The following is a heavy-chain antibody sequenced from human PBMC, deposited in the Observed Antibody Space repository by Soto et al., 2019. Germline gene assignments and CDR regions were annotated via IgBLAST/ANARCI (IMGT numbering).Heavy chain of an antibody. V-gene: IGHV4-59*08. J-gene: IGHJ3*02. CDR2: IYYSGST. CDR3: AGRQPSMVRGVITHYDAFDI. D-gene: IGHD3-10*01. CDR1: GGSISSYY. Sequence: PSETLSLTCTVSGGSISSYYWSWIRQPPGKGLEWIGYIYYSGSTNYNPSLKSRVTISVDTSKNQFSLKLSSVTAADTAVYYCAGRQPSMVRGVITHYDAFDIWGQGTMVTVSS.